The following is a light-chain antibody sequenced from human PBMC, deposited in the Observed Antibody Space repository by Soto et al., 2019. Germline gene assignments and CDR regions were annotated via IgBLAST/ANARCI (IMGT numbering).Light chain of an antibody. CDR3: MSYTSSSTVV. CDR2: EVS. J-gene: IGLJ2*01. Sequence: QSALTQPASVSGSPGQSITISCTGTSSDVGGYNYVSWYQHHPGKAPKLMIYEVSNRPSGVSNRFSGSKSGNTASLTITWLQAEDEAEYYCMSYTSSSTVVFGGGTKLTVL. V-gene: IGLV2-14*01. CDR1: SSDVGGYNY.